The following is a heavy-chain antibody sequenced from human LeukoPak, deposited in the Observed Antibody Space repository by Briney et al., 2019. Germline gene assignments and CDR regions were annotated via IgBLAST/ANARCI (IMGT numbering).Heavy chain of an antibody. CDR3: ARELWFGELAGRFDP. J-gene: IGHJ5*02. Sequence: SEILSLTCSVSGGSISSYYWSWIRQPPGKGLEWIGYIYYSGRTNYNPSLKSRVTISVDTSKNQFSLKVSSVTAADTAVYYCARELWFGELAGRFDPWGQGTLVTVSS. CDR1: GGSISSYY. CDR2: IYYSGRT. V-gene: IGHV4-59*01. D-gene: IGHD3-10*01.